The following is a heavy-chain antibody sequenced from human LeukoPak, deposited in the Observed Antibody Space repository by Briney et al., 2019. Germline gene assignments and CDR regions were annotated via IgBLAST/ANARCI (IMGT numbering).Heavy chain of an antibody. CDR1: GFTFSSYE. CDR2: ISSSGSTI. J-gene: IGHJ4*02. CDR3: AREYNWMDFDY. V-gene: IGHV3-48*03. Sequence: PGGSLRLSCAASGFTFSSYEMNWVRQAPGKGLEWVSYISSSGSTIYYADSVKGRFTISRDNAKNPLYLQMNSLRAEDTAVYYCAREYNWMDFDYWGQGTLVTVSS. D-gene: IGHD1-1*01.